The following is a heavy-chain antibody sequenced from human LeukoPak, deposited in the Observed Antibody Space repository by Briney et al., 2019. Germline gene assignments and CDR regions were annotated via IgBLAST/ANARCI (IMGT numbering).Heavy chain of an antibody. CDR2: IKQDGSEK. D-gene: IGHD3-22*01. J-gene: IGHJ4*02. V-gene: IGHV3-7*04. CDR3: AGEGSNYYDSSGYPTDY. Sequence: GGSLRLSCAASGFTFSSYWMSWVRQAPGKGLEWVANIKQDGSEKYYVDSVKGRFTISRDNAKNSLYLQMNSLRAEDTAVYYCAGEGSNYYDSSGYPTDYWGQGTLVTVSS. CDR1: GFTFSSYW.